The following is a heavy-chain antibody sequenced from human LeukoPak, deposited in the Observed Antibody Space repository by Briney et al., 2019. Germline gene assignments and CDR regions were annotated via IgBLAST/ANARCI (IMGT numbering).Heavy chain of an antibody. V-gene: IGHV4-59*01. CDR3: ARWILYSSGSYSDY. J-gene: IGHJ4*02. D-gene: IGHD3-10*01. Sequence: PSETLSLTCTVSGGSISSYYWSWIRQPPGKGLEWIGYMHYSGSTNYNPSLKSRVTISVDTSKNQFSLKLSSVTAADTAVYYCARWILYSSGSYSDYWGQGTLVTVS. CDR2: MHYSGST. CDR1: GGSISSYY.